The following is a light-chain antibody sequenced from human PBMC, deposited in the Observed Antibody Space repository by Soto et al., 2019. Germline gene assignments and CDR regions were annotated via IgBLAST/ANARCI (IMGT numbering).Light chain of an antibody. Sequence: IVMTQSPATLSVSPGERATLSCRASQSVSSNLAWYQQKPGQAPRLLIYGASTRATGIPARFSGSGSGTEFTLTISSLQSEDFAVYYCQQYNGWPITFGQGTRLEI. CDR2: GAS. CDR1: QSVSSN. J-gene: IGKJ5*01. V-gene: IGKV3-15*01. CDR3: QQYNGWPIT.